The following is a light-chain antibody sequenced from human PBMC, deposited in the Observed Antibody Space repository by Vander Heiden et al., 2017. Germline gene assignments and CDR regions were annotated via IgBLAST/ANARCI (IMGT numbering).Light chain of an antibody. V-gene: IGLV1-44*01. CDR1: SSNIGSNT. CDR3: AAWDDSLNGYV. J-gene: IGLJ1*01. CDR2: SNN. Sequence: QSVLTQPPSASGTPGQRVTSSCSGSSSNIGSNTVNCYQQLPATAPNLLIYSNNQRPSGVPDRFSGSKSGTSASVAISGLQSEDEADYYCAAWDDSLNGYVFGTGTKVTVL.